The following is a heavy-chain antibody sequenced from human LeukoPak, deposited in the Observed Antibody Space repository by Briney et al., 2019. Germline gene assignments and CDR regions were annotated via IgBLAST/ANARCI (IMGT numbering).Heavy chain of an antibody. CDR3: ARVWGNDFWSGYWPIDY. J-gene: IGHJ4*02. D-gene: IGHD3-3*01. CDR1: GGSISSSSYY. V-gene: IGHV4-39*07. CDR2: IYYSGST. Sequence: SETLSLTCTVSGGSISSSSYYWGWIRQPPGKGLEWIGTIYYSGSTYYNPSLKSRVTISVDTSKNQFSLKLSSVTAADTAVYYCARVWGNDFWSGYWPIDYWGQGTLVTVSS.